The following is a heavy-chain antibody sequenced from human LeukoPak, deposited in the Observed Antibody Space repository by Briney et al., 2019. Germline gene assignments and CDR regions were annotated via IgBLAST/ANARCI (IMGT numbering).Heavy chain of an antibody. CDR1: GFTFSSYG. V-gene: IGHV3-33*06. CDR3: AKEMYYSDSSGLDFDL. J-gene: IGHJ2*01. Sequence: GRSLRLSCAASGFTFSSYGMHWVRQTPGKGLEWVAVIWYDGSNKYYADSVKGRFTISRDNSKNTLYLQMNSLRAEDTAVYYCAKEMYYSDSSGLDFDLWGRGTLVTVSS. CDR2: IWYDGSNK. D-gene: IGHD3-22*01.